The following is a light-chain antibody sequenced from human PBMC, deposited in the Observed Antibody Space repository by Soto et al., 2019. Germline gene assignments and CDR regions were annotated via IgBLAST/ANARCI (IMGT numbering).Light chain of an antibody. CDR2: GAS. J-gene: IGKJ2*01. V-gene: IGKV3-20*01. Sequence: EIVLTQSPGTLSLSPGEKATLSCRASQSVSSSYLAWYQQKPGQAPRLLIYGASGRATGIPDRFSGSGSGTDFTLTISRLEPEDGAVYYCQQYGSSPRVYTFGQGTKLEI. CDR3: QQYGSSPRVYT. CDR1: QSVSSSY.